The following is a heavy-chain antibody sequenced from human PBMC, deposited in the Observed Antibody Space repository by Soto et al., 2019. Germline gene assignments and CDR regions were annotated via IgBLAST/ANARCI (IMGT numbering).Heavy chain of an antibody. CDR1: GFTFSSYT. D-gene: IGHD6-13*01. Sequence: VQVVESGGGVVQPGRSLRLSCAASGFTFSSYTMHWVRQAPGKGLGWVAVISYDGSNKYYADSVKGRFTISRDNSKNTVYLQMNSLRPEDTALCCWARDSSSAAAETDAFDTWGQGTMVTVSS. CDR3: ARDSSSAAAETDAFDT. V-gene: IGHV3-30*04. CDR2: ISYDGSNK. J-gene: IGHJ3*02.